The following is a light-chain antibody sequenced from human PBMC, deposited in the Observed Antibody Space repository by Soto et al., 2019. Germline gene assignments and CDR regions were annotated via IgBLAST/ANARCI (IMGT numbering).Light chain of an antibody. CDR2: GAS. J-gene: IGKJ5*01. CDR1: LSACSTH. Sequence: IVLTQSPGTLCLSXGERDTLWCRSRLSACSTHLSWYQQKHRQAPGVXXYGASSRANGSPDRFSGSGSATAFTLTISRLEPEDFAVYYGQQYGSSPITFGQGTRLEIK. CDR3: QQYGSSPIT. V-gene: IGKV3-20*01.